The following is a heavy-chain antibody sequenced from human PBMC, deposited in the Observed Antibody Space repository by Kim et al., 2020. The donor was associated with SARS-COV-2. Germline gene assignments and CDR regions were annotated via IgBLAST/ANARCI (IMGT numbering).Heavy chain of an antibody. D-gene: IGHD1-26*01. CDR3: ARPVHSGSDAFDI. CDR1: GFTFSSYA. J-gene: IGHJ3*02. CDR2: ISYDGSNK. Sequence: GGSLRLSCAASGFTFSSYAMHWVRQAPGKGLEWVAVISYDGSNKYYADSVKGRFTNSRDNSKNTLYLQMNSLRAEEKAVYYCARPVHSGSDAFDIWGQGTMVTVSS. V-gene: IGHV3-30-3*01.